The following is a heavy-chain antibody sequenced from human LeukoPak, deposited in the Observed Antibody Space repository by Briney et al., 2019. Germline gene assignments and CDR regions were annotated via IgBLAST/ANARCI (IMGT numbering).Heavy chain of an antibody. V-gene: IGHV3-23*01. CDR3: AKDSWSTDSSGYYGY. J-gene: IGHJ4*02. Sequence: GGSLRLSCAASGFTFSSYAMSWVCQAPGKRLEWVSAISGSGGSTYYADSVKGRFTISRDNSKNTLYLQMNSLRAEDTAVYYCAKDSWSTDSSGYYGYWGQGTLVTVSS. D-gene: IGHD3-22*01. CDR1: GFTFSSYA. CDR2: ISGSGGST.